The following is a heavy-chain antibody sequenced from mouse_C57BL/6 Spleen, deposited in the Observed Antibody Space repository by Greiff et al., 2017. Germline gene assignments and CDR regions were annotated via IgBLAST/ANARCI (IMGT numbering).Heavy chain of an antibody. CDR1: GYTFTSYW. J-gene: IGHJ4*01. D-gene: IGHD1-1*01. Sequence: VQLQQPGAELVKPGASVKMSCKASGYTFTSYWITWVKQRPGQGLEWIGDIYPGSGSTNYNEKFKSKATLTVDTSSSTAYMQLSSLTSEDSAVYYCAQKYGSTSGAMDYWGQGTSVTVSS. V-gene: IGHV1-55*01. CDR3: AQKYGSTSGAMDY. CDR2: IYPGSGST.